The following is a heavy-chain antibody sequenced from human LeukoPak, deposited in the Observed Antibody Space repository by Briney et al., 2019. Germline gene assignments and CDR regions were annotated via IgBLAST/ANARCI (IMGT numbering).Heavy chain of an antibody. CDR2: IIPIFGIA. J-gene: IGHJ4*02. CDR3: ASGNGDYVGLLGTYYFDY. CDR1: GGTLSSYA. D-gene: IGHD4-17*01. V-gene: IGHV1-69*04. Sequence: ASVKVSCKASGGTLSSYAISWVRQAPGQGLEWMGRIIPIFGIANYAQKFQGRVTITADKSTSTAYMELSSLRSEDTAVYYCASGNGDYVGLLGTYYFDYWGQGTLVTVSS.